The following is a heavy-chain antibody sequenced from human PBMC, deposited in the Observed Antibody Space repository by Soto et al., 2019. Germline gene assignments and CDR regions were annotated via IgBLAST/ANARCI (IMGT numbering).Heavy chain of an antibody. D-gene: IGHD3-16*02. Sequence: SVKVSCKASGGTFSSYAISWVRQAPGQGLEWMGGIIPVFGTPDYSQKFRGRVTITADESTSTVYVELRSLTSEDTAVYYCARHLYDYVWGSYRHWGQGTLVTVSS. V-gene: IGHV1-69*13. CDR2: IIPVFGTP. CDR3: ARHLYDYVWGSYRH. J-gene: IGHJ4*02. CDR1: GGTFSSYA.